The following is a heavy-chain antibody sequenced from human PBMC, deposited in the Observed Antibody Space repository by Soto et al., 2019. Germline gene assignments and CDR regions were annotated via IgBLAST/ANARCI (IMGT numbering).Heavy chain of an antibody. V-gene: IGHV3-11*06. CDR1: GFTFGDYY. J-gene: IGHJ4*02. CDR2: ISSVSSYT. Sequence: GVCPIISCAASGFTFGDYYMSWIRQAPGKGLEWLSYISSVSSYTDYADSVKGRFTISRDNAKNSLFPQMNSLRAEDTAVYYCARGVGYRTVVAAGSYFDSWGQGTLVTVSS. CDR3: ARGVGYRTVVAAGSYFDS. D-gene: IGHD2-15*01.